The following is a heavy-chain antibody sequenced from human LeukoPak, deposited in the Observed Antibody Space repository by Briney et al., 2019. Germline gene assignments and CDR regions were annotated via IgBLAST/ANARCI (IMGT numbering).Heavy chain of an antibody. CDR2: IHYSGST. V-gene: IGHV4-59*08. Sequence: PSETLSLTCTVSGGSISSYYWNWIRQPPGKGLEWIGYIHYSGSTNYNPSLKSRVTISLDTSKNQFPLNLSSVTAADTAVYYCARLRAGMATPYFDYWGQGTLVTVSS. CDR3: ARLRAGMATPYFDY. J-gene: IGHJ4*02. D-gene: IGHD5-24*01. CDR1: GGSISSYY.